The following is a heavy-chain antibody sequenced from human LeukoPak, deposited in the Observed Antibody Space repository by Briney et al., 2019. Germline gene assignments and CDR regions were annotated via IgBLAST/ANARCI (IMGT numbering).Heavy chain of an antibody. CDR1: GDSVSSNSAA. D-gene: IGHD7-27*01. CDR3: ARTEVSHWGLPNNWFDS. J-gene: IGHJ5*01. Sequence: SQTLSLTCSISGDSVSSNSAAWNWIRQSPSRGLEWLGRAYYRSKWYNDYAVSVKSRITINPDTSKNQFSLQLNSETPEDTAVYYCARTEVSHWGLPNNWFDSWGQGTLVTVSS. V-gene: IGHV6-1*01. CDR2: AYYRSKWYN.